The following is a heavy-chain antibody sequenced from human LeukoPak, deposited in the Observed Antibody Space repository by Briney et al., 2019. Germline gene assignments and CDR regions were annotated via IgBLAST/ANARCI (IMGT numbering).Heavy chain of an antibody. CDR3: ARDATTAVGWVYMDV. J-gene: IGHJ6*03. Sequence: GGSLRLSCAASGFTFSDYNMRWIRQAPGKGLEWVSSISRSGSTKYYVDSVKGRFTISRDNAKNSLYLQMNSLRAEDTAVYYCARDATTAVGWVYMDVWGKGTTVTISS. D-gene: IGHD6-13*01. CDR2: ISRSGSTK. CDR1: GFTFSDYN. V-gene: IGHV3-11*04.